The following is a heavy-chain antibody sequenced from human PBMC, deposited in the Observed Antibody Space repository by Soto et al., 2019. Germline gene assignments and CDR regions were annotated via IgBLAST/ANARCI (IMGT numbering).Heavy chain of an antibody. Sequence: GASVKVSCKASGGTFSSYAISWVRQAPGQGLEWMGGIIPIFGTANYAQKFQGRVTITADESTSTAYMELSSLRSEDTAVYYCARVLRFLEWLFEPYYGMDVWGQGTTVTVSS. D-gene: IGHD3-3*01. CDR3: ARVLRFLEWLFEPYYGMDV. J-gene: IGHJ6*02. V-gene: IGHV1-69*13. CDR1: GGTFSSYA. CDR2: IIPIFGTA.